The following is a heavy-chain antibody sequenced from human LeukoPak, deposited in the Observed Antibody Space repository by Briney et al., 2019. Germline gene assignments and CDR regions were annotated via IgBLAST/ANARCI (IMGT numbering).Heavy chain of an antibody. D-gene: IGHD3-22*01. Sequence: GGSLRLSCAASGFTFSNYWTHWVRQAPGKGLVWVSRINSDGINTSYADSVKGRFTISRDNAKNTLNLQMNSLRAEDTAVYYCARDLGQYYDTSDNWFDPWGQGTLVTVSS. V-gene: IGHV3-74*01. CDR3: ARDLGQYYDTSDNWFDP. CDR2: INSDGINT. CDR1: GFTFSNYW. J-gene: IGHJ5*02.